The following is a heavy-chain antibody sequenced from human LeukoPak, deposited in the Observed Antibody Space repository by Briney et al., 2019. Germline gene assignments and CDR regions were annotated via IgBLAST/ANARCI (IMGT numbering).Heavy chain of an antibody. D-gene: IGHD5-18*01. CDR3: ARVRDYTAMVSPYFDY. CDR1: GFTFSSFA. Sequence: GGSLRLSCAASGFTFSSFAMNWVRQAPGKGLEWVANIKQDGSEKYYVDSVKGRFTISRDNAKNSLYLQMNSLRAEDTAVYYCARVRDYTAMVSPYFDYWGQGTLVTVSS. V-gene: IGHV3-7*01. CDR2: IKQDGSEK. J-gene: IGHJ4*02.